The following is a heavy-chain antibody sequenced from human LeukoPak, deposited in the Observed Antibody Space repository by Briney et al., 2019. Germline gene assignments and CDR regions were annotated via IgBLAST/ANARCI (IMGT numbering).Heavy chain of an antibody. CDR1: GFIFNDYW. Sequence: GGSLRLSCAASGFIFNDYWMHWVRQGPGKGLVWVSRINTDGSGTIYADSVKGRFTISRDNAKNTVYLQMNSLRVEDTAVYYCARGIVGTTMGRYWGQGTLVTVSS. D-gene: IGHD1-26*01. CDR3: ARGIVGTTMGRY. J-gene: IGHJ4*02. CDR2: INTDGSGT. V-gene: IGHV3-74*01.